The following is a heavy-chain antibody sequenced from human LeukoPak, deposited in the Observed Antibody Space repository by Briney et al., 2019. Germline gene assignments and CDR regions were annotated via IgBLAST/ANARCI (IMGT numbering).Heavy chain of an antibody. D-gene: IGHD3-10*01. J-gene: IGHJ5*02. V-gene: IGHV4-4*02. CDR3: ARVDGSGSYPLDP. Sequence: SETLSLTCAVSGGSISSSNWWSWVRQPPGKGLEWIGEIYHSGSTNYNPSLKSRVTISVDKSKNQFSLKLSSVTAADTAVYYCARVDGSGSYPLDPWGQGTLVTVSS. CDR1: GGSISSSNW. CDR2: IYHSGST.